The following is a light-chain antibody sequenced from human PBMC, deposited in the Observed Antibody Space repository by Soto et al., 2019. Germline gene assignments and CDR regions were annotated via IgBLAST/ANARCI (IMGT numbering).Light chain of an antibody. J-gene: IGLJ1*01. V-gene: IGLV1-44*01. CDR3: GTWDSSLSAYV. CDR2: SNN. Sequence: QSALTQPPSASGTPGQRVTISCSGSSSHIGSNTVNWYQQLPGTAPKLLIYSNNQRPSGVPDRFSGSKSGTSATLGITGLQTGGEADYYCGTWDSSLSAYVFGTGTKVTVL. CDR1: SSHIGSNT.